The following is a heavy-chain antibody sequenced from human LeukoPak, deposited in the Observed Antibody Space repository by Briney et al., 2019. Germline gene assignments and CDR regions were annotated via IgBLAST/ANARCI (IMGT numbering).Heavy chain of an antibody. D-gene: IGHD3-3*01. V-gene: IGHV1-2*02. Sequence: ASVKVSCKASGYTFTSYYMHWVRQAPGQGLEWMGWINPNSGGTNYAQKFQGRVTMTRDTSISTAYMELSRLRSDDTAVYYCARDFTARDYDFWSGYYSGAFDYWGQGTLVTVSS. J-gene: IGHJ4*02. CDR1: GYTFTSYY. CDR2: INPNSGGT. CDR3: ARDFTARDYDFWSGYYSGAFDY.